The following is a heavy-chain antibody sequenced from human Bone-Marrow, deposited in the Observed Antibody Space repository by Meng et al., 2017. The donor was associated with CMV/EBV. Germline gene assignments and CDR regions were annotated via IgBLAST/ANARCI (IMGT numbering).Heavy chain of an antibody. J-gene: IGHJ6*02. V-gene: IGHV3-21*01. CDR3: AKNIVVVPAPYYYYGMDV. Sequence: GESLKISCAASGFTFSSYSMNWVRQAPGKGLEWVSSISSSSYIYYADSVKGRFTISRDNAKNSLYLQMNSLRAEDTAVYYCAKNIVVVPAPYYYYGMDVWGQGTTVTVSS. CDR1: GFTFSSYS. CDR2: ISSSSYI. D-gene: IGHD2-2*01.